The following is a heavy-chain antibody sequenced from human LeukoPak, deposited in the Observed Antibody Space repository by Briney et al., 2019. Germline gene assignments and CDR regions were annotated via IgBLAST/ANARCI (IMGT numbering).Heavy chain of an antibody. D-gene: IGHD3-16*01. CDR3: TRRRGGWGEGEFDF. CDR1: GFTFSSYE. Sequence: GSLRLSCAASGFTFSSYEMNWVRQAPGKGLEWVGYIHTSGSTSFNPSLKSRLSFSIDTSKNQVSLRLSSVTATDTAVYYCTRRRGGWGEGEFDFWGQGIPVTVST. CDR2: IHTSGST. J-gene: IGHJ4*02. V-gene: IGHV4-4*09.